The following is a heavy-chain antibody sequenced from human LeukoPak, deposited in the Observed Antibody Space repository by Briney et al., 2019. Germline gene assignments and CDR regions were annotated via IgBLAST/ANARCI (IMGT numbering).Heavy chain of an antibody. Sequence: GESLKISCTGSGYSFTSYWIGWVRQMPGKGLEWMGIIYPGYSDTRYSPSFQGQLTISADKSISTAYLQWSSLKASDTAMYYCARRSSEYDILTGGGYGMDVWGKGTTVTVSS. D-gene: IGHD3-9*01. CDR2: IYPGYSDT. J-gene: IGHJ6*04. CDR3: ARRSSEYDILTGGGYGMDV. CDR1: GYSFTSYW. V-gene: IGHV5-51*01.